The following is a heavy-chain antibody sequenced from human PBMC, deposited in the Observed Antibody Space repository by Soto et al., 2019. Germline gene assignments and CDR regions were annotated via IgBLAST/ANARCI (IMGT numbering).Heavy chain of an antibody. J-gene: IGHJ6*02. CDR1: GFTFSSYA. CDR2: ISGSGGST. Sequence: PGGSLRLSCAASGFTFSSYAMSWVRQAPGKGLEWVSAISGSGGSTYYADSVKGRFTISRDNSKNTLYLQMNSLRAEDTAVYYCAKFVTVVTNTPDYGMDVWGQGTTVTVSS. D-gene: IGHD2-15*01. CDR3: AKFVTVVTNTPDYGMDV. V-gene: IGHV3-23*01.